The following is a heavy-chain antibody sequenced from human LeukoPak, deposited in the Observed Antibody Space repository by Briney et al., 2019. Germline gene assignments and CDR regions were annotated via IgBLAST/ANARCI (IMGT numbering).Heavy chain of an antibody. V-gene: IGHV3-21*01. CDR2: ISSSSSYI. CDR1: GFTFSSYS. Sequence: PGGSLRLSCAASGFTFSSYSLNWVRQAPGKGLEWVSSISSSSSYIYYADSVKGRFTISRDNAKNSLYLQMNSLRAEDTAVYYCARDGRYSGSYSADYWGQGTLVTVSS. D-gene: IGHD1-26*01. J-gene: IGHJ4*02. CDR3: ARDGRYSGSYSADY.